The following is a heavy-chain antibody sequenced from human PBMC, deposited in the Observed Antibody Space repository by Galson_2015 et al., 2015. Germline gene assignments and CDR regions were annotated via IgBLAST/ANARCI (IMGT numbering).Heavy chain of an antibody. J-gene: IGHJ5*02. CDR1: GFTFSSYA. V-gene: IGHV3-23*01. CDR3: AKALMITFGGVPNWFDP. Sequence: SLRLSCAASGFTFSSYAMSWVRQAPGKGLEWVSAISGSGGSTYYADSVKGRFTISRDNSKNTLYLQMNSLRAEDTAVYYCAKALMITFGGVPNWFDPWGQGTLVTVSS. CDR2: ISGSGGST. D-gene: IGHD3-16*01.